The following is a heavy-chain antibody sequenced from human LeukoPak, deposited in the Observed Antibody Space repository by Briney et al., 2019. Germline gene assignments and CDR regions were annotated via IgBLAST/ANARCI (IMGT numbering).Heavy chain of an antibody. CDR1: GYTFTGYY. D-gene: IGHD5-24*01. CDR3: ARGERWLQSGSFDY. CDR2: INPNSGGT. J-gene: IGHJ4*02. V-gene: IGHV1-2*06. Sequence: ASVKVSCKASGYTFTGYYMHWVRQAPGQGLEWMGRINPNSGGTNYAQKFQGRVTMTRDTSISTAYMELSRLRSDDTAVYYCARGERWLQSGSFDYWGQGTLVTVSS.